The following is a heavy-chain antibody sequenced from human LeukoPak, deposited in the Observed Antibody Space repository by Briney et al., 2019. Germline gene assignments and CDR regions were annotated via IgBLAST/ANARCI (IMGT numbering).Heavy chain of an antibody. CDR3: ARYDFWSGYYSFDY. CDR2: ISYDGSNK. CDR1: GFTFSSYA. D-gene: IGHD3-3*01. V-gene: IGHV3-30-3*01. Sequence: PGGSLRLSCAASGFTFSSYAMHWVRQAPGKGLEWVAVISYDGSNKYYADSVKGRFTISRDNSKNTLYLQMNSLRAEDTAVYYCARYDFWSGYYSFDYWGQGTLVTVSS. J-gene: IGHJ4*02.